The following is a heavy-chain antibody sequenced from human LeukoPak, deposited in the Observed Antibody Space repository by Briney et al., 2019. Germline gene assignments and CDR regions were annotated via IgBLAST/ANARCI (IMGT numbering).Heavy chain of an antibody. D-gene: IGHD1-26*01. CDR3: ARGRDRGASTPIDY. CDR2: INSNSGAT. J-gene: IGHJ4*02. Sequence: ASVKVSCKASSYTFTDYYMHWVRQAPGQGPEWMGWINSNSGATNYSQKFQGRVTMTRDTSISTVYMELSSLRSDDMPVYYCARGRDRGASTPIDYWGQGTLVTVSS. V-gene: IGHV1-2*02. CDR1: SYTFTDYY.